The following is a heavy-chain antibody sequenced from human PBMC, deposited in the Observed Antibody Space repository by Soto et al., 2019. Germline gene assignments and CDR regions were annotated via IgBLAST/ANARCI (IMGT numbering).Heavy chain of an antibody. D-gene: IGHD3-10*01. V-gene: IGHV1-69*13. J-gene: IGHJ6*02. CDR3: GGSGTSAYYYYGMDV. Sequence: SVKVSCKASGGTFSSYAISWVRQAPGQGLEWMGGIIPIFGTANYAQKFQGRVTITADESTSTAYMELSSLRSEDTAVYYCGGSGTSAYYYYGMDVWGQGTTVTVSS. CDR1: GGTFSSYA. CDR2: IIPIFGTA.